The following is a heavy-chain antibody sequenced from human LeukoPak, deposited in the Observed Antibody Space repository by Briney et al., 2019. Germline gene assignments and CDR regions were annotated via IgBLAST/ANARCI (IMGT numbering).Heavy chain of an antibody. CDR3: ARAGPQVDAFDI. J-gene: IGHJ3*02. CDR1: GYIFTDYY. Sequence: ASVKVSCKTSGYIFTDYYIHWVRQARGQGLEWMGWINPSSGGTYYAQKFQGRVTMTRDTSISTAYMELSRLRSDDTAVYYCARAGPQVDAFDIWGQGTMVTVSS. CDR2: INPSSGGT. V-gene: IGHV1-2*02.